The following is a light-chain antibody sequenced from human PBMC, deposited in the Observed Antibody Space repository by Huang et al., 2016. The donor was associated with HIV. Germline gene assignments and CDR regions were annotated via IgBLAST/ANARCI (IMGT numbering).Light chain of an antibody. CDR3: LQHYTSPWT. Sequence: DIQMTQSPSATYASVGDRVTITCRASQDISNDLAWFQQEAGKGPKLLIYAASNLQTGIPTRFSGSGSWAEFTLTISSLQPEDFASYYCLQHYTSPWTFGQGTKVEIK. J-gene: IGKJ1*01. CDR2: AAS. CDR1: QDISND. V-gene: IGKV1-17*03.